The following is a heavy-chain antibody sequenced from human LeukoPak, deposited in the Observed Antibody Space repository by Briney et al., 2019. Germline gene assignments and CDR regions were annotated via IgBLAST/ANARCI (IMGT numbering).Heavy chain of an antibody. CDR1: GFTFSSYW. D-gene: IGHD4-23*01. J-gene: IGHJ4*02. CDR2: INSDGSST. Sequence: PGGSLRLSCAASGFTFSSYWMHWVRQDPGKGLVWVSRINSDGSSTSYADSVKGRFTISRDNAKNTLYLQMNSLRAEDTAVYYCARVGDYGGNPYYFDYWGQGTLVTVSS. V-gene: IGHV3-74*01. CDR3: ARVGDYGGNPYYFDY.